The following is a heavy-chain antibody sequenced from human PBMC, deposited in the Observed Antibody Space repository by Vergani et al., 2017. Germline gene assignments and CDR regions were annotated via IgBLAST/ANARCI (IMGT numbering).Heavy chain of an antibody. D-gene: IGHD1-14*01. V-gene: IGHV1-46*01. Sequence: QVQLVQSGAEVGKPGASVKISCKASGYTFTAYYIHWVRQAPEQGLEWVGVISPDGFSTFYAQKFQGRVTITRDTSISTAYMELSRLKSDDTAMYYCARYMTGGPTSHYYYGMDVWGQGTTVTVSS. CDR2: ISPDGFST. CDR3: ARYMTGGPTSHYYYGMDV. CDR1: GYTFTAYY. J-gene: IGHJ6*02.